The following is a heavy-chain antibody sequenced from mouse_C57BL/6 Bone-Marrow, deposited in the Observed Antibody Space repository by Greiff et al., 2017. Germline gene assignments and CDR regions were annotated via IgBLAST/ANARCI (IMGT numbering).Heavy chain of an antibody. CDR1: GFTFNPSA. Sequence: VKVVESGGGLVQPKGSLKLSCAASGFTFNPSAMHWVRQAPGKGLEWVAHIRSKSSNYATYYTDSVKDRFTNSRDDSQSMLDLQMNNLKTEDTAMYYCVGEGSYYAMDYWGQETSVTCST. CDR3: VGEGSYYAMDY. D-gene: IGHD1-1*01. V-gene: IGHV10-3*01. CDR2: IRSKSSNYAT. J-gene: IGHJ4*01.